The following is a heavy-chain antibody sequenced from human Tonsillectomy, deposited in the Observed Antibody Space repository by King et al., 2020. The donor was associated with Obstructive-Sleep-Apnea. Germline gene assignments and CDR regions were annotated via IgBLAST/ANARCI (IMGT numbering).Heavy chain of an antibody. CDR2: IYYGGST. D-gene: IGHD3-22*01. V-gene: IGHV4-59*08. J-gene: IGHJ5*02. CDR1: GGSISSYY. CDR3: ASSYYYDSSGYYGWFDP. Sequence: QLQESGPGLVKPSETLSLTCTVSGGSISSYYWSWIRQPPGKGLEWIGYIYYGGSTNYNPSLKSRVTISVDTSKNQFSLKLSSVTAADTAVYYCASSYYYDSSGYYGWFDPWGQGTLVTVSS.